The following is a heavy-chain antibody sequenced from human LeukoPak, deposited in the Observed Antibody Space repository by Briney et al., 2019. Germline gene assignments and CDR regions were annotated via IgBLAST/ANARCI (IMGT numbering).Heavy chain of an antibody. J-gene: IGHJ4*02. D-gene: IGHD4-23*01. Sequence: GGSLRLSCAASGFTFNSYAMAWVRQAPGKGLEWVSVIGRSGGGIQYVDSVKGRFTISRDDSKNTLYLQMNGLRADDTAVYYCAKYAPPTTVITRYFDYWGQGTLVTVSS. CDR3: AKYAPPTTVITRYFDY. CDR2: IGRSGGGI. CDR1: GFTFNSYA. V-gene: IGHV3-23*01.